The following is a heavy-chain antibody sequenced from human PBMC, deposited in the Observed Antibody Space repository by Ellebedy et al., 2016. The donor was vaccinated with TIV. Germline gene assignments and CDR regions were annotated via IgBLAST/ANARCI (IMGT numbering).Heavy chain of an antibody. CDR1: GYTFTSYY. D-gene: IGHD5-18*01. CDR3: ASDHTAMFTGLDY. V-gene: IGHV1-46*01. Sequence: AASVKVSCKASGYTFTSYYMHWVRQAPGQGLEWMGMINPNDGSTTYAQKFQGRVTMTRDTSASTVYMELSSLRSEDTAVYYCASDHTAMFTGLDYWGQGTLVTVSS. CDR2: INPNDGST. J-gene: IGHJ4*02.